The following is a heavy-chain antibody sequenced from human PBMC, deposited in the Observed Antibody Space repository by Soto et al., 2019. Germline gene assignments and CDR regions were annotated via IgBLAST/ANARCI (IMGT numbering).Heavy chain of an antibody. CDR3: ARGTAAGIFDY. CDR1: GGSISSGDYY. V-gene: IGHV4-30-4*01. J-gene: IGHJ4*02. D-gene: IGHD6-13*01. Sequence: NPSETLSLTCTVSGGSISSGDYYWSWIRQPPGKGLEWIGYIYYSGSTYYNPSLKSRVTISVDTSKNQFSLKLSSVTAADTAVYYCARGTAAGIFDYWGQGTLVTVSS. CDR2: IYYSGST.